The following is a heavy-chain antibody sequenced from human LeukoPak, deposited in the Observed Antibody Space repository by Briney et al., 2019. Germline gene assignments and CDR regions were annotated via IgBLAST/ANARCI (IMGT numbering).Heavy chain of an antibody. CDR3: ARDPDSSGYSFDY. CDR1: GYTFTSYA. CDR2: ITAGNGKT. V-gene: IGHV1-3*01. D-gene: IGHD3-22*01. Sequence: ASVKVSCKASGYTFTSYAMHWVRQAPGQRLEWMGWITAGNGKTKYSQKFQGRVTITRGTSASTAYMVLSTLRSEDTAVYYCARDPDSSGYSFDYWGQGTLVTVSS. J-gene: IGHJ4*02.